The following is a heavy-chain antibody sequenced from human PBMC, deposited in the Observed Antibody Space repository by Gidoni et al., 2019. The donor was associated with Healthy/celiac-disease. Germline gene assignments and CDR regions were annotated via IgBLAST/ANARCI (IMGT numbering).Heavy chain of an antibody. Sequence: EVQLVESGGGWVQPGRSLRLSCEASGFTFDAYAIHWVRQAPGKGLGWVSGISWNRCSIGYADSLKGRFTISRDNAKNSLYLQMNSLRAEDTALYYCAKERRNFWSGYPVVSDSFDYWGQGTLVTVSS. J-gene: IGHJ4*02. V-gene: IGHV3-9*01. CDR3: AKERRNFWSGYPVVSDSFDY. CDR2: ISWNRCSI. D-gene: IGHD3-3*01. CDR1: GFTFDAYA.